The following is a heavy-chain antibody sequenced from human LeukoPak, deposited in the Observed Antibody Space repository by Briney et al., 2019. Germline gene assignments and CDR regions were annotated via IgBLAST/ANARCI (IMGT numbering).Heavy chain of an antibody. Sequence: SETLSLTCGVSGGSITTTNFWSWVRQAPEQGLEWIGEISLSGLTNYNSSLSSRVTISLDRAKNHLSLNLRSVTAADTAIYYCTRENWAFSPFGFWGQGTVVTVSS. CDR3: TRENWAFSPFGF. CDR1: GGSITTTNF. J-gene: IGHJ4*02. V-gene: IGHV4-4*02. CDR2: ISLSGLT. D-gene: IGHD3-16*01.